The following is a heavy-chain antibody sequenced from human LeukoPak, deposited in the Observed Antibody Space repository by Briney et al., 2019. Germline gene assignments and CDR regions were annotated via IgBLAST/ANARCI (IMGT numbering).Heavy chain of an antibody. V-gene: IGHV4-39*01. CDR1: GGSISSSSYY. D-gene: IGHD3-10*01. J-gene: IGHJ4*02. Sequence: SETLSLTCTVSGGSISSSSYYWGWIRQPPGKGLEWIGSIYYSGSTYCNPSLKSRVTISVDTSKNQFSLKLSSVTAADTAVYYCARQYYYGSGFDYWGQGTLVTVSS. CDR2: IYYSGST. CDR3: ARQYYYGSGFDY.